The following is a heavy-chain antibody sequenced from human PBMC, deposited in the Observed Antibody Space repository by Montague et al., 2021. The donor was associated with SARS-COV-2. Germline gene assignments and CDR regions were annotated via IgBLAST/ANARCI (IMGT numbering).Heavy chain of an antibody. CDR2: ISTSGNT. CDR3: ARDTRPNFAYYDILAGDYYYSGIDF. J-gene: IGHJ6*02. D-gene: IGHD3-9*01. CDR1: GGSINSGSYY. Sequence: TLSLTCTVSGGSINSGSYYWGWIRQAAGKGLEWIGCISTSGNTKYNTSLKSRVTISVDTSQNQFSPKLYSVTAADTAVYYCARDTRPNFAYYDILAGDYYYSGIDFWGQGTTVTVSS. V-gene: IGHV4-61*02.